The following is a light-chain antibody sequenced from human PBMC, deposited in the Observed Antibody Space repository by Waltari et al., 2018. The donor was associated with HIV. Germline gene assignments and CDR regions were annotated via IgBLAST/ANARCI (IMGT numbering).Light chain of an antibody. CDR3: QSGDNSGPHVV. Sequence: SYELTQPPSLSVSPGQTAGITCSGDVLSRQDSYWYRQKPGKAHVMVISRDTERPSGIPGRFSGSKSGTTVTLTIGGVQAEDEADYYCQSGDNSGPHVVFGGGTTLTVL. V-gene: IGLV3-25*03. CDR1: VLSRQD. J-gene: IGLJ2*01. CDR2: RDT.